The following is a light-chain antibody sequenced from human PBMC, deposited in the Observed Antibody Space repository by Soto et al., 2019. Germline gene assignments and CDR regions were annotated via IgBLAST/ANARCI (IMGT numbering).Light chain of an antibody. CDR2: DAS. J-gene: IGKJ1*01. CDR1: QSVSSK. V-gene: IGKV3D-15*01. Sequence: EIVMTQSPATLSVSPGDIVTLSCRASQSVSSKLAWYQHNPGQAPRLLIYDASTRATGIPARFNGSGSGTEFTLTFCSLQSEDFAVYYCQQSNNWLWTFGEATKLELK. CDR3: QQSNNWLWT.